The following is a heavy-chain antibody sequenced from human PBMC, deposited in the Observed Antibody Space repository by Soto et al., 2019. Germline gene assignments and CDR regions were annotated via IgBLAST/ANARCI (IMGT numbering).Heavy chain of an antibody. J-gene: IGHJ4*02. Sequence: PSETLSLTCTVAGGSMTRSGYYWGWIRQPPGKGLEWIGSFYYSGSTYYNPSLKSRVTISVDTSKNQLSLKLSSVTAADTAVYYCARHGTILAAAPGRYWGQGALVTVSS. CDR1: GGSMTRSGYY. CDR2: FYYSGST. D-gene: IGHD1-7*01. CDR3: ARHGTILAAAPGRY. V-gene: IGHV4-39*01.